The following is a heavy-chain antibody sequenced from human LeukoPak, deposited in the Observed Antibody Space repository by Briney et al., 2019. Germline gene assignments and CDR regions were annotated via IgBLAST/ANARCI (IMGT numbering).Heavy chain of an antibody. J-gene: IGHJ5*02. CDR3: ASAPSLYGSGSFYNEKGSDP. CDR2: IYYSGRT. V-gene: IGHV4-39*01. CDR1: GGSINSRSYY. D-gene: IGHD3-10*01. Sequence: SETLSLTCTVSGGSINSRSYYWGWIRQPPGKRLEWIGSIYYSGRTYYNASLKSRVTISVDTSKNQFSLKPSSVTAADTAVYYCASAPSLYGSGSFYNEKGSDPWGQGTLVTVSS.